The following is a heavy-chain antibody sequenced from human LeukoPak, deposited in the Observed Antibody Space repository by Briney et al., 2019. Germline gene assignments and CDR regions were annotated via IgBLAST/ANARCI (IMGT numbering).Heavy chain of an antibody. D-gene: IGHD3-3*01. CDR3: AKFWAGVNTPMDV. CDR2: ISYDGSNK. Sequence: GRSLRLSCAASGFTFSSYAMHWVRQAPGKGLEWVALISYDGSNKYYADSVKGRFTMSRDNSKNTLYLQMNSLRAEDTAVYYCAKFWAGVNTPMDVWGKGTTVTISS. CDR1: GFTFSSYA. V-gene: IGHV3-30*04. J-gene: IGHJ6*03.